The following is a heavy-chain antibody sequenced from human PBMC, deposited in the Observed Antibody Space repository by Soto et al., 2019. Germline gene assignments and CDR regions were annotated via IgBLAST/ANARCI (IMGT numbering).Heavy chain of an antibody. CDR3: AHRVTLMATWKCGAFDF. Sequence: QITLKESGPTLVKPTQTLTLTCSLSGFSITTSGVGVAWVRQPPGKALEWLAFTYWDDDNRYNPSLRTRLTTAKDAPRNQVVLTMTNIEPAETATYYLAHRVTLMATWKCGAFDFWGQGAFVTVPS. CDR2: TYWDDDN. CDR1: GFSITTSGVG. J-gene: IGHJ3*01. V-gene: IGHV2-5*02. D-gene: IGHD3-16*01.